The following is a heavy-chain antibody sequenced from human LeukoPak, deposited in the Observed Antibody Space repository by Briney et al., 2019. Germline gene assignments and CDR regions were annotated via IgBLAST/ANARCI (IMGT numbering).Heavy chain of an antibody. V-gene: IGHV4-59*12. Sequence: PSETLSLTRTVSGGSISSYYWSWIRQPPGKGLEWIGYIYYSGTTYYNPSLKSRVTISVDTSKNQFSLKLSSVTAADTAVYYCARAPRTVTTLQDAFDIWGQGTMVTVSS. D-gene: IGHD4-17*01. J-gene: IGHJ3*02. CDR2: IYYSGTT. CDR3: ARAPRTVTTLQDAFDI. CDR1: GGSISSYY.